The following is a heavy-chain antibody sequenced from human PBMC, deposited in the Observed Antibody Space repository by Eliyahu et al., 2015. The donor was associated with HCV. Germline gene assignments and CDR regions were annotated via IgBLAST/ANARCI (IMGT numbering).Heavy chain of an antibody. J-gene: IGHJ3*02. CDR3: ARDRDILTGYYHDAFDI. D-gene: IGHD3-9*01. Sequence: QVQLVESGGGVVQPGRSLRLSCAASGFTFSSYGMHWVRQAPGKGLEWVAVIWYDGSNKYYADSVKGRFTISRDNSKNTLYLQMNSLRAEDTAVYYCARDRDILTGYYHDAFDIWGQGTMVTVSS. CDR1: GFTFSSYG. V-gene: IGHV3-33*08. CDR2: IWYDGSNK.